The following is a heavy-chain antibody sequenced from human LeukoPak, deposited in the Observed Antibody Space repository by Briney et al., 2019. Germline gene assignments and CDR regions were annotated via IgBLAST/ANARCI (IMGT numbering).Heavy chain of an antibody. CDR2: ISSSSSYI. CDR3: ARWRWNYGRWFDP. Sequence: PGGSLRLSCAASGFTFSSYSMNWVRQAPGKGLEWVSSISSSSSYIYYADSVKGRFTISRDNAKNSLYLQMNSLRAEDTAVYYCARWRWNYGRWFDPGAREPWSPSPQ. CDR1: GFTFSSYS. V-gene: IGHV3-21*01. D-gene: IGHD1-7*01. J-gene: IGHJ5*02.